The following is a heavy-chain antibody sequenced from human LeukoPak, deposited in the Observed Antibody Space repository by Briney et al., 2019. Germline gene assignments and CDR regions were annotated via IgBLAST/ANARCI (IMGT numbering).Heavy chain of an antibody. J-gene: IGHJ3*02. CDR1: GFSFSFYR. CDR2: ISSSSSYI. Sequence: GGSLRLSCAASGFSFSFYRMDWVRQAPGKGLEWVSSISSSSSYIYYADSVKGRFTISRDNAENSLYLQMNSLRAEDTAVYYCAKGKTVVIRDDAFDIWGQGTMVTVSS. V-gene: IGHV3-21*04. CDR3: AKGKTVVIRDDAFDI. D-gene: IGHD3-22*01.